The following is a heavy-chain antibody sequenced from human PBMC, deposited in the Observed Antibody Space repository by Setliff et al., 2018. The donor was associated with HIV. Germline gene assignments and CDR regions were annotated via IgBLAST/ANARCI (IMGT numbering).Heavy chain of an antibody. CDR2: ISSSGSSI. CDR3: VKVSRGTVVRGVILVGYFDY. CDR1: GFTFGDYW. J-gene: IGHJ4*02. Sequence: PGGSLRLSCAASGFTFGDYWMNWVRQAPGKGLEWISYISSSGSSIYLANSVKGRFIISRDNSKNTLYLQMSSLRVEDTAVYYCVKVSRGTVVRGVILVGYFDYWGQGTLVTVSS. D-gene: IGHD3-10*02. V-gene: IGHV3-48*01.